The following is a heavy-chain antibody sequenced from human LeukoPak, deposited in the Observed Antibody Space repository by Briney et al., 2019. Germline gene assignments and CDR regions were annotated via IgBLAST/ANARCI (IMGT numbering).Heavy chain of an antibody. J-gene: IGHJ6*03. CDR3: AGNSERRYYYGSGSSNYYYMDV. D-gene: IGHD3-10*01. Sequence: GASVKVSCKASGGTFSSYAISWVRQAPGQGLEWMGGIIPIFGTANYAQKFQGRVTITTDESTSTAYMELSSLRSEDTAVYYCAGNSERRYYYGSGSSNYYYMDVWGKGTTVTVSS. CDR2: IIPIFGTA. CDR1: GGTFSSYA. V-gene: IGHV1-69*05.